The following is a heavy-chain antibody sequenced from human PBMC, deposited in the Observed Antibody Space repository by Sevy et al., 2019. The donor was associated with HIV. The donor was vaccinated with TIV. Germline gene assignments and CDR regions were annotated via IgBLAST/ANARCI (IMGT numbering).Heavy chain of an antibody. CDR3: TRGLATADTPEYYFDY. V-gene: IGHV3-49*03. CDR2: ITRNSYEAYGGTT. J-gene: IGHJ4*02. CDR1: GFTFDDYA. Sequence: QLGGSLRLSCTTSGFTFDDYAMSWFRQAPGKGLEGVAFITRNSYEAYGGTTDYGASVKGRFIISRDDSKSIAYLQMNSLKIEDTAVYYCTRGLATADTPEYYFDYWGQGTLVTVS. D-gene: IGHD5-12*01.